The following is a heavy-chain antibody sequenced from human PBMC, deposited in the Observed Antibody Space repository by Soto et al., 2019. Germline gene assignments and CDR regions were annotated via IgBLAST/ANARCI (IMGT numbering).Heavy chain of an antibody. CDR3: ARDSRAAAGKVGY. J-gene: IGHJ4*02. D-gene: IGHD6-13*01. V-gene: IGHV3-30-3*01. CDR1: GFTFSSYA. Sequence: QVQLVESGGGVVQPGRSLRLSCAASGFTFSSYAMHWVRQAPSKGLEWVAVISYDGSNKYYADSVKGRFTISRDNSKNTLYLQMNSLRAEDTAVYYCARDSRAAAGKVGYWGQGTLVTVSS. CDR2: ISYDGSNK.